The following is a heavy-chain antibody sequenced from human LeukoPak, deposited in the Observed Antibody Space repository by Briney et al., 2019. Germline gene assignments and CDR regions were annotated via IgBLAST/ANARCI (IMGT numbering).Heavy chain of an antibody. CDR2: ISGSGGST. CDR1: GFTFGSYA. D-gene: IGHD3-22*01. CDR3: AKDPYYDSSGYRYYFDY. Sequence: GGSLRLSCAASGFTFGSYAMSWVRQAPGKGLEWVSAISGSGGSTYYADSVEGRFTISRDNSKNTLYLQMNSLRAEDTAVYYCAKDPYYDSSGYRYYFDYWGRGNLVTVSS. J-gene: IGHJ4*02. V-gene: IGHV3-23*01.